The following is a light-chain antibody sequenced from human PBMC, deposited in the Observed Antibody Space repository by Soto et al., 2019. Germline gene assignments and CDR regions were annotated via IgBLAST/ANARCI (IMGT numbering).Light chain of an antibody. J-gene: IGKJ5*01. CDR1: QDIRGA. CDR3: QQFNSYPIT. CDR2: DVS. V-gene: IGKV1-13*02. Sequence: AIQLTQNQSSLSASVGDRVTITCRASQDIRGALAWYQQKPGKAPKILIYDVSTLESGVPSRFSGSSSGTDFTLTISSLQPVDFATYYCQQFNSYPITFGQGTRLEIK.